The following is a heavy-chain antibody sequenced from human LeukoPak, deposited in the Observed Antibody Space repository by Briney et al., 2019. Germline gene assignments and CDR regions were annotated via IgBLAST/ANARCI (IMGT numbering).Heavy chain of an antibody. CDR1: GYVFTTYY. V-gene: IGHV1-46*01. Sequence: SVKVSCKASGYVFTTYYVHWVRQAPGQGLEWLGMVNPSAGTTNYAQNFRGRVTMTRDTSTSTVYMELSSLKSEDTAIYYCARERGGTYYFDYWGQGTLVTVSS. CDR3: ARERGGTYYFDY. J-gene: IGHJ4*02. CDR2: VNPSAGTT. D-gene: IGHD3-3*01.